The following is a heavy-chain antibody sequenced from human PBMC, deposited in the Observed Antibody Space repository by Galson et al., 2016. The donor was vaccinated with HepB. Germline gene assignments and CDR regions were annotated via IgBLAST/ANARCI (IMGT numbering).Heavy chain of an antibody. J-gene: IGHJ3*02. Sequence: ETLSLTCTVSGGPISSSSSYWGWFRRPPGKGLEWIGTIYYSGSTYYNPSLKSRVTMSVDRSNNQRSLTLRAVTAADTAVYYCARPQDTVRGIGGDAFDIWGQGTMVTVSS. CDR3: ARPQDTVRGIGGDAFDI. CDR1: GGPISSSSSY. D-gene: IGHD3-10*01. V-gene: IGHV4-39*01. CDR2: IYYSGST.